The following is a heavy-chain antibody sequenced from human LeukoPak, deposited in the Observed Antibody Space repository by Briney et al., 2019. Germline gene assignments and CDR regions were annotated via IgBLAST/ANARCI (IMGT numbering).Heavy chain of an antibody. V-gene: IGHV4-59*12. Sequence: PSETLSLTCTVSGGSISSYYWSWIRQPPGKGLEWIGYIYYSGSTNYNPSLKSRVTISVDTSKNQFSLKLSSVTAADTAMYYCTRANGYGLIDYWGQGTLVTVSS. CDR2: IYYSGST. CDR3: TRANGYGLIDY. D-gene: IGHD3-10*01. CDR1: GGSISSYY. J-gene: IGHJ4*02.